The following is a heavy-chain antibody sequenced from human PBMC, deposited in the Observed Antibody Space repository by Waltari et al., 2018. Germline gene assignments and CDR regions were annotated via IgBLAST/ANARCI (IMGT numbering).Heavy chain of an antibody. V-gene: IGHV3-53*01. Sequence: EVQLVESGGGLIQPGGSLRLSCAASGFTVSRNYISWVRQAPGKGVEGVSVIYSGGSTYYADSGKGRFPISRDNSKNTLYLQRTSLGAEDTAVYYCATNNRYSYHSRGMDVWGQGTTVTVSS. CDR1: GFTVSRNY. CDR3: ATNNRYSYHSRGMDV. J-gene: IGHJ6*02. D-gene: IGHD5-18*01. CDR2: IYSGGST.